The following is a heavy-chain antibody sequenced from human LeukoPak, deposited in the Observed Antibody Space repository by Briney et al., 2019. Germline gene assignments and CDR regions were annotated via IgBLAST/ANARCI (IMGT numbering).Heavy chain of an antibody. D-gene: IGHD2-15*01. V-gene: IGHV4-30-2*01. Sequence: PSETLSLTCAVSGGSISSGGYSWSWIRQPPGKGLEWIGYIYQSGSTYYNPSLKSRVTISVDRSKNQFSLKLSSVTAADTGIYYCATGTGYCSGGGCYDYWGQGTLVTVSS. CDR3: ATGTGYCSGGGCYDY. J-gene: IGHJ4*02. CDR1: GGSISSGGYS. CDR2: IYQSGST.